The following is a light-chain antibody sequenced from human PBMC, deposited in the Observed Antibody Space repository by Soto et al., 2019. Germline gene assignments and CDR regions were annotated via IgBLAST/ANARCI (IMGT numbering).Light chain of an antibody. V-gene: IGKV3-15*01. CDR2: GAS. CDR3: QQYDYWPPSYT. J-gene: IGKJ2*01. Sequence: EIVMTRSPATLSVSPGERATLSCRASQSVSSNVAWYQQKPGQAPRLLIYGASTRATAIPARFSGSGSGTEFILTISSLESEDFAVYYCQQYDYWPPSYTFGQGTKLEIK. CDR1: QSVSSN.